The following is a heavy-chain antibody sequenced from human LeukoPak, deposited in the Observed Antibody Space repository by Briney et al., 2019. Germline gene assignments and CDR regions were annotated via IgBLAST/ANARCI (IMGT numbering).Heavy chain of an antibody. J-gene: IGHJ4*02. CDR2: IYYTGST. V-gene: IGHV4-39*07. Sequence: KPSETLSLTCTVSGGSISSSSYYWGWIRQPPGKGLEWIGSIYYTGSTYYNPSLKSRVTISVDTSKNQFSLKLSSVTAADTAVYYCAREQAATAIVSRANDYWGQGTLVTVSS. CDR1: GGSISSSSYY. CDR3: AREQAATAIVSRANDY. D-gene: IGHD2-2*02.